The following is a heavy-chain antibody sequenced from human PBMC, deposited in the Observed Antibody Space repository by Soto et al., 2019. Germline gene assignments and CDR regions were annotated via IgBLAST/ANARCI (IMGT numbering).Heavy chain of an antibody. D-gene: IGHD2-8*01. Sequence: SETLSLTSTVSGDSISNKNYHWDWTRQPPGKGLEWIGTVYSNGHTYHNPSLKSRLAMAVDTSKIQFTLSLISVPAADTAVYFCASLTNGRPGDYWGQGTLVTVSS. CDR3: ASLTNGRPGDY. CDR2: VYSNGHT. CDR1: GDSISNKNYH. J-gene: IGHJ4*02. V-gene: IGHV4-39*01.